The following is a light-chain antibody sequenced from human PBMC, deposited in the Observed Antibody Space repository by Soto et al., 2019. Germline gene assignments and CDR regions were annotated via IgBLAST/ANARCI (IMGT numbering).Light chain of an antibody. J-gene: IGKJ2*01. CDR2: AAS. CDR3: QVCAPYHMFS. CDR1: QSVSSSY. V-gene: IGKV3-20*01. Sequence: VLTQSPGTLSLSPGEGATLSCRSSQSVSSSYVAWYQHKPGQAPRLLIFAASSRASDTLDRFTCSGSGTVFAPTISRPEPEDAAAYYSQVCAPYHMFSFGHGTKL.